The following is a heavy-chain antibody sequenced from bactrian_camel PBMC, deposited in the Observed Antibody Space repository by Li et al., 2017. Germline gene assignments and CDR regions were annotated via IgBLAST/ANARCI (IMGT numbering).Heavy chain of an antibody. D-gene: IGHD5*01. CDR2: IDRGGIS. Sequence: QLVESGGGSVQAGGSLRLSCAASGYTASSYRMGWFRQVPGKEREGVAAIDRGGISSYADSVKGRFTISKDNDKNTLYLQMNSRQPEDTAMYYCAAGWGALWVGYVISTTDYALVHRLGPGDPGHRL. CDR3: AAGWGALWVGYVISTTDYALVHR. J-gene: IGHJ4*01. V-gene: IGHV3S55*01. CDR1: GYTASSYR.